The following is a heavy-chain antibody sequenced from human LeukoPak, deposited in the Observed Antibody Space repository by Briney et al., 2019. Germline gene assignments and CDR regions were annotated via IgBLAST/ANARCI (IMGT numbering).Heavy chain of an antibody. CDR1: GGSISGYY. V-gene: IGHV4-59*01. J-gene: IGHJ3*02. CDR3: ARKTHTARMNAFDI. CDR2: IYYSGST. Sequence: SETLSLTCTVSGGSISGYYWSWIRQPPGKGLEWIGYIYYSGSTNYNPSLKSRVTISVDTSKNQFSLKLSSVTAADTAAYYCARKTHTARMNAFDIWGQGTMVTVSS. D-gene: IGHD5-18*01.